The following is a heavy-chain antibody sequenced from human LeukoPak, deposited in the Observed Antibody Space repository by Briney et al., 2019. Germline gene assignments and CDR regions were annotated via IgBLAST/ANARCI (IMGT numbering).Heavy chain of an antibody. CDR3: ARLDIVFYGMDV. D-gene: IGHD5/OR15-5a*01. Sequence: SETLSLTCTVSGASVSSGSYYWSWIRQPPGKGLEWIGYIYYSGSTNYNPSLKSRVTISVDTSKNQFSLKLSSVTAADTAVYYCARLDIVFYGMDVWGQGTTVTVSS. CDR1: GASVSSGSYY. J-gene: IGHJ6*02. CDR2: IYYSGST. V-gene: IGHV4-61*01.